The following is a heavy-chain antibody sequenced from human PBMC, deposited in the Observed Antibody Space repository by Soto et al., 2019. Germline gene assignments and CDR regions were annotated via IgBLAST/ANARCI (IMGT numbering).Heavy chain of an antibody. CDR1: GYTFTSYG. Sequence: ASVKVSCKASGYTFTSYGISWVRQAPGQGLEWMGWISAYNGNTNYAQKLQGRVTMTTDTSTSTAYMELRSLRSDDTAVYYCARGLWFGELLNCFDYWGQGTLVTVSS. CDR3: ARGLWFGELLNCFDY. D-gene: IGHD3-10*01. CDR2: ISAYNGNT. J-gene: IGHJ4*02. V-gene: IGHV1-18*01.